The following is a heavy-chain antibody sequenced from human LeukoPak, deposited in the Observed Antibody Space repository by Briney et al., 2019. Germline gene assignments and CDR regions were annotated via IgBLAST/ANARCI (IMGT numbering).Heavy chain of an antibody. CDR2: IWDTEIT. CDR1: GGSIRSYF. V-gene: IGHV4-59*01. CDR3: ARGLVLATDDAFDI. Sequence: PSETLSLTCTVSGGSIRSYFWSWLRQPPGKGLEWIGYIWDTEITDYNPSLKSRVTISLDTSKNHFSLKLRSVTAADTALYFCARGLVLATDDAFDIWGQGTLITVSS. D-gene: IGHD5-12*01. J-gene: IGHJ3*02.